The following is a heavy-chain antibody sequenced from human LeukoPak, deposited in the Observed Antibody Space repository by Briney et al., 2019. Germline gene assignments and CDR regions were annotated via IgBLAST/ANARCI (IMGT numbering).Heavy chain of an antibody. Sequence: SETLSLTCTVSGGSISSYYWSWFRQPAGKGLEWIGRIYTSGSTNYNPSLKSRVTMSVDTSKNQFSLKLSSVTAADTAVYYCARDQGEQWLVHFDYWGQGTLVTVSS. V-gene: IGHV4-4*07. D-gene: IGHD6-19*01. CDR2: IYTSGST. CDR3: ARDQGEQWLVHFDY. J-gene: IGHJ4*02. CDR1: GGSISSYY.